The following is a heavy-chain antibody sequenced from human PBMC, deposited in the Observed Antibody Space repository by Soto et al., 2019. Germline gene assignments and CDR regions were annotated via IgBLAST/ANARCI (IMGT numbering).Heavy chain of an antibody. CDR2: INTDGSST. V-gene: IGHV3-74*01. Sequence: GGSLRLSCAVSGFTFSIDWMHWVRQAPGKGLEWISRINTDGSSTSYADSVKGRFTSSRDNAKNTLYLQMNSLRAEDTAVYYCARGHSQWNVNYFGPWGQGTLVTVSS. J-gene: IGHJ5*02. CDR3: ARGHSQWNVNYFGP. CDR1: GFTFSIDW. D-gene: IGHD1-1*01.